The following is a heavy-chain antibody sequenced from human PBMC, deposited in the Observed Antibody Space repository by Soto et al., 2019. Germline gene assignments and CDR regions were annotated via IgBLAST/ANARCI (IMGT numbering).Heavy chain of an antibody. CDR3: ARELVVVTYDHFDY. D-gene: IGHD2-15*01. CDR2: INAGNGNT. Sequence: QVQLVQSGAEVKKPGASVKVSCKASGYTFTSYAMHWVRQAPGQRLEWMGWINAGNGNTKYSQKFQGRVTITRDTSASTAYMELSSLRSEDTAVYYCARELVVVTYDHFDYWGQGTLVTVSS. CDR1: GYTFTSYA. J-gene: IGHJ4*02. V-gene: IGHV1-3*01.